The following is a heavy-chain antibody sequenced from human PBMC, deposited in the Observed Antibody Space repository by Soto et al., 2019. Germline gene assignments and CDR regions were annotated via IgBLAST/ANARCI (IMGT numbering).Heavy chain of an antibody. Sequence: ASVKVSCKASGYTFTSYYMHWVRQAPGQGLEWMGIINPSGGSTSYAQKFQGRVTMTRDTSTSTVYMELSSLRSEDTAVYYCARDIVLVPAAIPEYYYYYGMDVWGQGTTVTV. D-gene: IGHD2-2*02. CDR1: GYTFTSYY. CDR3: ARDIVLVPAAIPEYYYYYGMDV. CDR2: INPSGGST. J-gene: IGHJ6*02. V-gene: IGHV1-46*01.